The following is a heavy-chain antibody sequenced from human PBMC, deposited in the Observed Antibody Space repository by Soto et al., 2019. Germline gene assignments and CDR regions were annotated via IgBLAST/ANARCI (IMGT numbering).Heavy chain of an antibody. D-gene: IGHD6-13*01. Sequence: SETLSLTCAVSGGSIISGGYSWSWIRQPPGKGLEWIGYIYHSGSTYYNPSLKSRVTISVDRSKNQFSLKLSSVTAADTAVYYCARVVGQQLGPIDYWGQGTLVTVSS. CDR1: GGSIISGGYS. CDR2: IYHSGST. J-gene: IGHJ4*02. V-gene: IGHV4-30-2*01. CDR3: ARVVGQQLGPIDY.